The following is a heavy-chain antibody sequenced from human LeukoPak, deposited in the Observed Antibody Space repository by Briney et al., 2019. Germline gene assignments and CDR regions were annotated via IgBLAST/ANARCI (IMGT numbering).Heavy chain of an antibody. CDR3: ARGSSFRGHVDY. J-gene: IGHJ4*02. CDR2: IFYSGNT. D-gene: IGHD3-16*01. Sequence: RSSETLSLTCTVSGGSISNYYWSWIRQPPGKGLEWIGYIFYSGNTNYNPSLKSRVAISVDTSKNQFSLNLSSVTAADTAVYYCARGSSFRGHVDYWGQGTLVTVSS. CDR1: GGSISNYY. V-gene: IGHV4-59*01.